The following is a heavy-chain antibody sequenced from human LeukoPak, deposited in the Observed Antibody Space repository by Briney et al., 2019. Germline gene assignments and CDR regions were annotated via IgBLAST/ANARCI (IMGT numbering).Heavy chain of an antibody. J-gene: IGHJ6*03. CDR2: IYYSGST. CDR1: GGSISSSSYY. CDR3: ARHVEWFGELFNYYYYMDV. D-gene: IGHD3-10*01. V-gene: IGHV4-39*01. Sequence: SETLSLTCTVSGGSISSSSYYWGWIRQPPGKGLEWIGSIYYSGSTYYNPSLKSRVTISVDTSKNQFSLKLSSVTAADTAVYYCARHVEWFGELFNYYYYMDVWGKGTTVTISS.